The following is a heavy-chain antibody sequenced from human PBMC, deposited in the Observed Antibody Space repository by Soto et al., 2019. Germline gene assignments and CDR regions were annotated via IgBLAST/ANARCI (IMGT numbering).Heavy chain of an antibody. V-gene: IGHV4-39*01. CDR2: IFHSGSA. D-gene: IGHD4-17*01. CDR3: ATRGFNGDPFDY. Sequence: QLQLQESGPGLVKPSETLSLTCTVSGGSIISTTYYWGWIRQPPGKGLEWIGTIFHSGSAYYSPSLKSRVTISLDTKRNQFSLMLRSVTAADTGVYYCATRGFNGDPFDYWGQGTLVTVSS. CDR1: GGSIISTTYY. J-gene: IGHJ4*02.